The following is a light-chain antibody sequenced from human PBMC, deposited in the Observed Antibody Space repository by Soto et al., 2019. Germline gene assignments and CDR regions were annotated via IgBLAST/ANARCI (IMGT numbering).Light chain of an antibody. CDR1: QSISSY. V-gene: IGKV1-39*01. CDR2: LAS. CDR3: QQTFSNPRT. Sequence: DIQMTQSPSSLSASVRDRVTITCRASQSISSYLNWYQQKPGQAPKLLIFLASTLESGVPSRFGGSGSGTDFTLTISSLQPEDFATYYCQQTFSNPRTFGGGTKVDIK. J-gene: IGKJ4*01.